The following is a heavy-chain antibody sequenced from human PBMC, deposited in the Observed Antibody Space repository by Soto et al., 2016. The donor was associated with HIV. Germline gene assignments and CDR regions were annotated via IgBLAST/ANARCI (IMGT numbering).Heavy chain of an antibody. CDR1: GYTLTELS. Sequence: QVQLLQSGAEVKKPGASVKVSCKVSGYTLTELSMHWVRQAPGKGLEWMGGFDPEDGETTYAQKFQGRVTMTEDTSTDTAYMELSSLRSEDAAVYYCSTTGITIYYDSSRFPPTFDIWGQGTMVTVSS. V-gene: IGHV1-24*01. CDR2: FDPEDGET. J-gene: IGHJ3*02. D-gene: IGHD3-22*01. CDR3: STTGITIYYDSSRFPPTFDI.